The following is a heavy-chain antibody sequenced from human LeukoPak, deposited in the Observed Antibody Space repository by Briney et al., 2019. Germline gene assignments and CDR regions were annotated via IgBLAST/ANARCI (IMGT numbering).Heavy chain of an antibody. J-gene: IGHJ4*02. Sequence: GGSLRLSCAASGFTFSSYAMSWVRQAPGKGLEWVANIKQDGSEKYYVDSVKGRFTISRDNAKNSLYLQMNSLRAEDTAVYYCARGHYYDSSGYCFDYWGQGTLVTVSS. CDR2: IKQDGSEK. CDR1: GFTFSSYA. D-gene: IGHD3-22*01. CDR3: ARGHYYDSSGYCFDY. V-gene: IGHV3-7*01.